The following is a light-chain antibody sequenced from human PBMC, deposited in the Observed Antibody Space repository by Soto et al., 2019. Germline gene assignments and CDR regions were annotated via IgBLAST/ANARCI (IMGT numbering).Light chain of an antibody. CDR2: GNT. CDR1: SSNIGSTYD. V-gene: IGLV1-40*01. CDR3: QSYDDSLSVHYV. J-gene: IGLJ1*01. Sequence: QSLLTQPPSVSGAPGQRVTISCTESSSNIGSTYDVQWYQQLPGTAPKLLIHGNTNRPSGVPDRFSGSKSGTSASLAITGLQADDEADYYCQSYDDSLSVHYVFGTGTKVTVL.